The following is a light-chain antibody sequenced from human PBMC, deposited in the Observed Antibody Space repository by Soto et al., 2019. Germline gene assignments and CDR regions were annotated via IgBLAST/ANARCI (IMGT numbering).Light chain of an antibody. CDR3: CSYAGSSTLYVV. CDR2: EGS. J-gene: IGLJ2*01. CDR1: SSDVWSYNL. Sequence: QSVLTQPASVSGSPGQSITIACTGTSSDVWSYNLVSWYQQHPGKAPKLMIYEGSKRPSGVSNRFSGSKSGNTASLTISGLQAEDEADYYCCSYAGSSTLYVVFGGGTTLTVL. V-gene: IGLV2-23*01.